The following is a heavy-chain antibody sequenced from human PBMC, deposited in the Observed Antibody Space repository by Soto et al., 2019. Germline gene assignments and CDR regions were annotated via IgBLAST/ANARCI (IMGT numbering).Heavy chain of an antibody. D-gene: IGHD2-8*02. CDR3: SRGTDLRYCTAYSCPGLDV. CDR1: GFTSSNYW. Sequence: EVQLVESGGGLVQPGWSLRLSCAASGFTSSNYWMTWVRQAPGKGLEWVANIAQDGSEIHYLDSVRGRFTISRDNGKNSLSLQMNSLRAEDTAVYYCSRGTDLRYCTAYSCPGLDVWGQGITVTVSS. J-gene: IGHJ6*02. CDR2: IAQDGSEI. V-gene: IGHV3-7*03.